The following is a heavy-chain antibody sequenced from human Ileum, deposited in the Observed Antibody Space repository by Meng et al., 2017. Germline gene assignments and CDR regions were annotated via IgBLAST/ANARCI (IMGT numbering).Heavy chain of an antibody. V-gene: IGHV4-59*02. D-gene: IGHD2-21*02. Sequence: SETLSLTCSVSGGSVSSYYWSWIRQPPERGLEWIGYISHRGRTNYNPSLETRLTISVDTSKNLVFLKLSSVTVADAAVYYCAKMTVRSDDALDIWGQGTMVTVSS. CDR1: GGSVSSYY. CDR2: ISHRGRT. J-gene: IGHJ3*02. CDR3: AKMTVRSDDALDI.